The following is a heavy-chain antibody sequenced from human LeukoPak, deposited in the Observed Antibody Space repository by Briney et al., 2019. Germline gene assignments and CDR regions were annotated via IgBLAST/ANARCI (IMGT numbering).Heavy chain of an antibody. V-gene: IGHV3-74*01. J-gene: IGHJ4*02. D-gene: IGHD4-17*01. CDR2: INGDGGIT. CDR1: GFTFSGYW. Sequence: GGSLTLSCTASGFTFSGYWMHWVRQAPGTGLVWVSRINGDGGITDYADSVKGRFTTFGDYAESTLFLQMNSLRAEDTAVYYCARGKYGDFDSWGQGTLVTVSS. CDR3: ARGKYGDFDS.